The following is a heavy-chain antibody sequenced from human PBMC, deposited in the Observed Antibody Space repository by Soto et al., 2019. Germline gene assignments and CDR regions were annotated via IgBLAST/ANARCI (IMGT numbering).Heavy chain of an antibody. J-gene: IGHJ6*02. Sequence: PGGSLRLSCAASGFTFSSYAMSWVHQAPGKGLEWVSAISGSGGSTYYADSVKGRFTISRDNSKNTLYLQMNSLRAEDTAVYYCARDLAGVVILNYYYYGMDVWGQGTTVTVSS. CDR3: ARDLAGVVILNYYYYGMDV. CDR2: ISGSGGST. CDR1: GFTFSSYA. D-gene: IGHD3-3*01. V-gene: IGHV3-23*01.